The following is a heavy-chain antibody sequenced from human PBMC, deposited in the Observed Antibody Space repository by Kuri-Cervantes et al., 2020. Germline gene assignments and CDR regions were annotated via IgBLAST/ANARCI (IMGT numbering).Heavy chain of an antibody. J-gene: IGHJ6*03. CDR3: ARSGRRSIAAADLYYYYYMDV. D-gene: IGHD6-13*01. V-gene: IGHV3-21*03. Sequence: GESLKISCAASGFTFSSYSMNWVRQAPGKGLEWVSSISSSSSYIYYADSVKGRFTISRDNAKNSLYLQMNSLRAEDTAVYYCARSGRRSIAAADLYYYYYMDVWGKGTTVTVSS. CDR1: GFTFSSYS. CDR2: ISSSSSYI.